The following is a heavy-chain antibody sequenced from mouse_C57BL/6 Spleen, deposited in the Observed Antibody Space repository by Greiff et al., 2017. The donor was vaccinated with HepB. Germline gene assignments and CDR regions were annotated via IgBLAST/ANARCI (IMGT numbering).Heavy chain of an antibody. CDR2: IRNKANGYTT. CDR3: ARYRETRTDYAMDY. Sequence: DVKLVESGGGLVQPGGSLSLSCAASGFTFTDYYMSWVRQPPGKALEWLGFIRNKANGYTTEYSASVKGRFTISRDNSQSILYLQMNALRAEDSATYYCARYRETRTDYAMDYWGQGTSVTVSS. J-gene: IGHJ4*01. CDR1: GFTFTDYY. D-gene: IGHD1-3*01. V-gene: IGHV7-3*01.